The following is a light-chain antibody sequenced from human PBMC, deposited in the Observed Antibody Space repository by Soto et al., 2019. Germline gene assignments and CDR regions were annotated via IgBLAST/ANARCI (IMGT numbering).Light chain of an antibody. CDR1: QGIRNY. Sequence: DIQMTQSPSSVSASVGDTVTITCRASQGIRNYLAWYQQKPGKAPKILIFAASRLQSGVPSRFIGSGSGTDFTLTINNLQPEDFATYSCQQASSFPPTFGQGTKVEIK. CDR3: QQASSFPPT. J-gene: IGKJ1*01. CDR2: AAS. V-gene: IGKV1D-12*01.